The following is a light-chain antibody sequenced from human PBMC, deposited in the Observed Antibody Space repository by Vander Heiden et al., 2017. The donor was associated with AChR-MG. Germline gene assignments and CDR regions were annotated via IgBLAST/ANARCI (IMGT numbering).Light chain of an antibody. CDR1: SSNIGAGYD. J-gene: IGLJ2*01. CDR3: QSYDSSLSGNVV. Sequence: QSVLTQPPSVSGAPGQRGTIPCTGSSSNIGAGYDVHWYQQLPGTAPKLLIYGNSNRPSGVPDRFSGSKSGTSASLAITGLQAEDEADYYCQSYDSSLSGNVVFGGGTKLTVL. V-gene: IGLV1-40*01. CDR2: GNS.